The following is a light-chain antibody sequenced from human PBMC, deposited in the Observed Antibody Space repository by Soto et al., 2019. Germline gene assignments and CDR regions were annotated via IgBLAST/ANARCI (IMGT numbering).Light chain of an antibody. J-gene: IGKJ5*01. V-gene: IGKV3-20*01. Sequence: DIETTRSPVTLSFSPEATAILSCSASQSISSNYLAWFQQKPGQAPMLLIYGASSRASGIADRFSGSGSGIDFTLNISRLEPEPVAVYYCHQYGRLPIYTFG. CDR2: GAS. CDR3: HQYGRLPIYT. CDR1: QSISSNY.